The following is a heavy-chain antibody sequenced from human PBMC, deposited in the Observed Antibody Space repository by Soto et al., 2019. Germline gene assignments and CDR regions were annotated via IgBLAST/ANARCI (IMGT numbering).Heavy chain of an antibody. CDR1: GITFGSYA. Sequence: GGSLRLSCVASGITFGSYAMHWVRQAPGKGLEGVAVMSFDGSNKYYADSVKGRFTISRDNSKNTLYLQMNTLRAEDTAVYYCAKDLKIGDCWSGSSPYGMDVWGQGTTVTVSS. D-gene: IGHD3-3*01. J-gene: IGHJ6*02. CDR2: MSFDGSNK. V-gene: IGHV3-30*18. CDR3: AKDLKIGDCWSGSSPYGMDV.